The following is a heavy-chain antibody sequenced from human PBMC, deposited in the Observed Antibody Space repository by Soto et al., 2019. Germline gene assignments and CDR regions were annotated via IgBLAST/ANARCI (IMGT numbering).Heavy chain of an antibody. CDR3: ARNGEGGGYYYYYGMDV. J-gene: IGHJ6*02. D-gene: IGHD3-10*01. Sequence: EASVKVSCKASGYTFTSYAMHWVRQAPGQRLEWMGWINAGNGNTKYSQKLQGRVTITRDTSASTAYMELSSLRSEDTAVYYCARNGEGGGYYYYYGMDVWGQGTTVTVSS. CDR2: INAGNGNT. V-gene: IGHV1-3*01. CDR1: GYTFTSYA.